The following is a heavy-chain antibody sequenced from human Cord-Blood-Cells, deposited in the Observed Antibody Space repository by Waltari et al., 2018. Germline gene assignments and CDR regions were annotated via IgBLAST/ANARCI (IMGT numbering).Heavy chain of an antibody. V-gene: IGHV3-30*04. CDR2: ISYDGRNK. D-gene: IGHD1-26*01. CDR3: ARDKNSGSYFDY. J-gene: IGHJ4*02. CDR1: VFTFSSHA. Sequence: QVQLVGAGGGVVQPGRSRSLSCAASVFTFSSHAMHWVRQAPGQGLEWVAVISYDGRNKSYADSVKGRFTIYRDNSKNTLYLQRNSLRAEDTAVYYCARDKNSGSYFDYWGQGTLVTVSS.